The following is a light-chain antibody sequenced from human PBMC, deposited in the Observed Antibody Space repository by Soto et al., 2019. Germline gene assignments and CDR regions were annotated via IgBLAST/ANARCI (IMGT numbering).Light chain of an antibody. J-gene: IGKJ3*01. CDR1: QGISSY. V-gene: IGKV1-9*01. CDR3: HQLNSYVGA. CDR2: ATS. Sequence: DIQLTQSPSCLSASMGDRVTIACRASQGISSYLAWYQQKPGKAPKLLIYATSTVQSGVPSRFSGSGSGTEFTLTISSLQPEDFATYYCHQLNSYVGAFGPGTKVDIK.